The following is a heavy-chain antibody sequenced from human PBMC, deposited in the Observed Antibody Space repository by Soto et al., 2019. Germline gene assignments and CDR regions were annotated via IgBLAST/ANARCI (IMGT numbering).Heavy chain of an antibody. CDR1: GFTFSSYS. D-gene: IGHD6-19*01. CDR3: ARASGYSSGWDDYYHYYGMDV. J-gene: IGHJ6*02. CDR2: ISSSSSTI. V-gene: IGHV3-48*02. Sequence: GGSLRLSCAASGFTFSSYSMNWVRQAPGKGLEWISYISSSSSTIYYADSVKGRFTISRDNAKNSLYLQMNSLRDEDTAVYYCARASGYSSGWDDYYHYYGMDVWGQGTTVTVSS.